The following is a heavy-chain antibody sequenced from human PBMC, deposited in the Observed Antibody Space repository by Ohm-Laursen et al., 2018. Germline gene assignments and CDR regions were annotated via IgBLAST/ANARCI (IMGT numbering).Heavy chain of an antibody. CDR1: GGSISSYY. CDR3: ARVGVTTSQDCYGMDV. D-gene: IGHD4-11*01. J-gene: IGHJ6*02. Sequence: SETLSLTCTVSGGSISSYYWSWIRQPPGKGLEWIGYIYYSGSTNYNPSLKSRVTISVDTSKNQFSLKLSSVTAADTAVYYCARVGVTTSQDCYGMDVWGQGTTVTVSS. V-gene: IGHV4-59*01. CDR2: IYYSGST.